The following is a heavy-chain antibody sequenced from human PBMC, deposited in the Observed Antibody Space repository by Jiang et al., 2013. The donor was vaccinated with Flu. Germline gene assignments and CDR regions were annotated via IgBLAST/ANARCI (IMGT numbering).Heavy chain of an antibody. V-gene: IGHV1-69*06. CDR3: ARDISNKAAGFTWWWLDP. Sequence: GAEVKKPGSSVKVSCKASGGIFNSYAINWVRQAPGQGLEWMGGIIAVFGTTNYAQKFQGRVTITADKLTTTVYMELSGLRSEDTAVYYCARDISNKAAGFTWWWLDPWGQGTLVSVSS. CDR2: IIAVFGTT. D-gene: IGHD6-13*01. CDR1: GGIFNSYA. J-gene: IGHJ5*02.